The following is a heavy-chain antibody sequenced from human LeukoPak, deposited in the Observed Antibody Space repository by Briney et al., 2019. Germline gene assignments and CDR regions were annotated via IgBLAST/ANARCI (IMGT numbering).Heavy chain of an antibody. CDR1: GLTHHDYA. CDR2: IVGDSSKT. J-gene: IGHJ6*03. CDR3: AKQPYNYYYLDV. D-gene: IGHD2-2*02. V-gene: IGHV3-23*01. Sequence: LPGGSLRLSCAISGLTHHDYAMTWVRQAPGKGLEWVSTIVGDSSKTYYADSVRGRFTISRDNSNYMLFLHMNSLRAEDTAIYYCAKQPYNYYYLDVWGKGTTVTVSS.